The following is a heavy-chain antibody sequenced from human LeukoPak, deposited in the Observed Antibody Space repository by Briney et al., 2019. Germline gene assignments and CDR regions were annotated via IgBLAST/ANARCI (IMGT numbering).Heavy chain of an antibody. J-gene: IGHJ4*02. CDR2: IRYDGSNR. CDR3: AKGFHILTGYYCDY. D-gene: IGHD3-9*01. Sequence: GGSLRLSCAASGFTFSSFAMHWVRQAPGKGLEWVAFIRYDGSNRNYVDSVKGRFTISRDNSKNTLYLQMNSLRAEDTALYYCAKGFHILTGYYCDYWGQGTLVTVSP. V-gene: IGHV3-30*02. CDR1: GFTFSSFA.